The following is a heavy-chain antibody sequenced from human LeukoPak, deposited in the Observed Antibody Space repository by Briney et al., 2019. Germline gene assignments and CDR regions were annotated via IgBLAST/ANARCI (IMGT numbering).Heavy chain of an antibody. CDR2: ICSNRSNT. CDR1: GFTFSDYY. V-gene: IGHV3-11*06. J-gene: IGHJ4*02. CDR3: ERATAYSSSWYNY. D-gene: IGHD6-13*01. Sequence: GGSLRLSCAASGFTFSDYYMSWIRQAPGKGLEWVSYICSNRSNTNYADSVKGRFTISRDNAKNSLYLQMNSLRAEDTAVYYCERATAYSSSWYNYWGQGTLVSVFS.